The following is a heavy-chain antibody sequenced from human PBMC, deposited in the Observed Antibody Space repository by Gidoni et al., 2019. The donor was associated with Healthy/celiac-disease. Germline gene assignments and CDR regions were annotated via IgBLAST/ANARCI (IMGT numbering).Heavy chain of an antibody. D-gene: IGHD6-19*01. J-gene: IGHJ4*02. V-gene: IGHV3-30*03. CDR1: GFPFSSYG. Sequence: QVQLVEPGGGVVQPGRSLRLSCAAAGFPFSSYGMHWVRQAPGKGLEWVAVISYDGSNKYYADSVKGRFTISRDNSKNTLYLQMNSLRAEDTAVYYCARAGIAVAGYLFDYWGQGTLVTVSS. CDR3: ARAGIAVAGYLFDY. CDR2: ISYDGSNK.